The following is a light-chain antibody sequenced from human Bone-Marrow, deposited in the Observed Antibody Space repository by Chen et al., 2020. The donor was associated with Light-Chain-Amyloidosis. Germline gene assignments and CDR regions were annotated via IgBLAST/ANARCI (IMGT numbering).Light chain of an antibody. V-gene: IGLV1-40*01. J-gene: IGLJ1*01. Sequence: QSVLTQPPSVSGAPGQRVTISCTGSSSNIGAGYDVHWYQQLPGTAPKLLIHRNNQRPSGVPDRFSASKSGTSAFLAISGLRSEDEADYYCAAWDGSLSGYVFGTGTKVIVL. CDR2: RNN. CDR3: AAWDGSLSGYV. CDR1: SSNIGAGYD.